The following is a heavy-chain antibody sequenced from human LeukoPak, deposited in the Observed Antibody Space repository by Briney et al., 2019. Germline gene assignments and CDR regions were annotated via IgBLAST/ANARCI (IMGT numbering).Heavy chain of an antibody. Sequence: PSETLSLTCAVSGGSISSGGYSWSWIRQPPGEGLEWIGYIYHSGSTYYNPSLKSRVTISVDRSKNQFSLKLSSVTAADTAVYYCARWSVGGFDYWGQGTLVTVSS. CDR1: GGSISSGGYS. D-gene: IGHD3-3*01. J-gene: IGHJ4*02. CDR3: ARWSVGGFDY. CDR2: IYHSGST. V-gene: IGHV4-30-2*01.